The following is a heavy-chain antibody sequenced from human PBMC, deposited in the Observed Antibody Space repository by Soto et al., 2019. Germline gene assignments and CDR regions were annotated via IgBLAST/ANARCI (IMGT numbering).Heavy chain of an antibody. Sequence: GGSLRLSCAASGFTFSSYAMHWVRQAPGKGLEWVAVISYDGSNKYYADSVKGRSTISRDNSKNTLYLQMNSLRAEDTAVYYCARVGGYDSSGYYYEFDYWGQGTLVTVSS. V-gene: IGHV3-30-3*01. D-gene: IGHD3-22*01. CDR3: ARVGGYDSSGYYYEFDY. CDR2: ISYDGSNK. J-gene: IGHJ4*02. CDR1: GFTFSSYA.